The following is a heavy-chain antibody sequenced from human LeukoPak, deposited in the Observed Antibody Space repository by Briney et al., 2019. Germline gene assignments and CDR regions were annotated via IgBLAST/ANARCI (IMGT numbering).Heavy chain of an antibody. Sequence: GGSLRLSCAASGFTFSSYSMNWVRQAPGKGLEWVSYISSSSSTIYYADSVKGRFTISRDNAKNSLYLQMNSLRAEDTAVYYCARGRGGYDWDLGYWGQGTLVTVSS. V-gene: IGHV3-48*04. D-gene: IGHD5-12*01. CDR2: ISSSSSTI. CDR3: ARGRGGYDWDLGY. J-gene: IGHJ4*02. CDR1: GFTFSSYS.